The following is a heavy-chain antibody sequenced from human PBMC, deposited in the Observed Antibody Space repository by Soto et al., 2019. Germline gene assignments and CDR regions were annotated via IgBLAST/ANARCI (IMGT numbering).Heavy chain of an antibody. CDR3: ARPSGQLGQYSALPDN. J-gene: IGHJ4*02. Sequence: QVQLVQSGAEVREPGSSVKVSCKASGGTFSSYTFAWVRQAPGQGLEWMGGIIPIFNTPLYAKKFKGRVTISADEFKATVYVELNSLTSEDTAVYYCARPSGQLGQYSALPDNWGQGTLVTVSS. CDR2: IIPIFNTP. V-gene: IGHV1-69*01. CDR1: GGTFSSYT. D-gene: IGHD5-12*01.